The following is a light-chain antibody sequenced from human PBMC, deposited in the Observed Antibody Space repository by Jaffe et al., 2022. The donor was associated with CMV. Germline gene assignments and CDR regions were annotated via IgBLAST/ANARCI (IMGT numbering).Light chain of an antibody. CDR3: QSYDSSLSASV. CDR2: SNN. V-gene: IGLV1-40*01. J-gene: IGLJ3*02. Sequence: QSVLTQPPSVSGAPGQRVTIYCTGSSSNMGAGYDVHWHQQFPGAAPKLLIYSNNNRPSGVPDRFSGSKSGTSASLAITGLRAEDEADYYCQSYDSSLSASVFGGGTKVTVL. CDR1: SSNMGAGYD.